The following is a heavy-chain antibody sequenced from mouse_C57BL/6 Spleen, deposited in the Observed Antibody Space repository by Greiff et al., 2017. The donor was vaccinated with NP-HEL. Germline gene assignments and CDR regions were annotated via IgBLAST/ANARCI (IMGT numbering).Heavy chain of an antibody. D-gene: IGHD2-4*01. J-gene: IGHJ3*01. CDR3: ASPDYDYDGAWFAY. Sequence: VQLQQPGAELVKPGASVKVSCKASGYTFTSYWMHWVKQRPGQGLEWIGMIHPNSGSTNYNEKFKSKATLTVDKSSSTAYMQLRSLTSEDSAVYYCASPDYDYDGAWFAYWGQGTLVTVSA. CDR2: IHPNSGST. CDR1: GYTFTSYW. V-gene: IGHV1-64*01.